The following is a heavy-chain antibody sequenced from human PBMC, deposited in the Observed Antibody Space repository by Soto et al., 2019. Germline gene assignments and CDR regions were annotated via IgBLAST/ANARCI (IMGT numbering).Heavy chain of an antibody. CDR3: AGPLWRDDYNWGYFDL. D-gene: IGHD4-4*01. CDR1: GFTFSSYA. CDR2: ISYDGSNK. J-gene: IGHJ2*01. Sequence: QVQLVESGGGVVQPGRSLRLSCAASGFTFSSYAMHWVRQAPGKGLEWVAVISYDGSNKYYADSVKGRFTISRDNSKNTLYLQMKSLRAEDTAVYYCAGPLWRDDYNWGYFDLWGRGTLVTVSS. V-gene: IGHV3-30-3*01.